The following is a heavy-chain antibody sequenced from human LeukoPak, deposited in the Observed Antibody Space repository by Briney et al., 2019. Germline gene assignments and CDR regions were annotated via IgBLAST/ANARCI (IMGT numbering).Heavy chain of an antibody. CDR2: IYSGGTT. Sequence: GGSLRLSCAASGFTVSINYMTWVRQAPGKVLEWVSVIYSGGTTYYADLVKGGFTISRDSSKNTLYIQMNNLRAEDTAVYYFARHKVWDYFYYYMDVWGKGTTVTVSS. D-gene: IGHD3-16*01. V-gene: IGHV3-66*04. J-gene: IGHJ6*03. CDR1: GFTVSINY. CDR3: ARHKVWDYFYYYMDV.